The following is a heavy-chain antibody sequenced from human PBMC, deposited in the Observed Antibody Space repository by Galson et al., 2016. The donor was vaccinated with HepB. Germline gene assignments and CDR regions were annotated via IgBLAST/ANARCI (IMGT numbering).Heavy chain of an antibody. CDR3: ARDLHSGSYTFDS. CDR2: ISSSTII. D-gene: IGHD1-26*01. J-gene: IGHJ4*02. CDR1: GFTFSSFS. Sequence: SLRLSCAASGFTFSSFSMNWVRQAPGRGLEWVSYISSSTIIYYADSVKGRFTISRDNAKNSLYLQMNSLRDEDTAVYYCARDLHSGSYTFDSWGRGTLVTVSS. V-gene: IGHV3-48*02.